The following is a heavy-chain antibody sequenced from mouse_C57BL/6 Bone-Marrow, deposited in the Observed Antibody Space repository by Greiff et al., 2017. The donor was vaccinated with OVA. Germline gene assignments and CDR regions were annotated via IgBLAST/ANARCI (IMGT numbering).Heavy chain of an antibody. J-gene: IGHJ3*01. CDR1: GYTFTDYY. CDR3: AREGDYDGGWFAY. CDR2: IYPGSGNT. D-gene: IGHD2-4*01. Sequence: VQLQQSGAELVRPGASVKLSCKASGYTFTDYYINWVKQRPGQGLEWIARIYPGSGNTYYNEKFKGKATLTAEKSSSTAYMQLSSLTSEDSAVYFCAREGDYDGGWFAYWGQGTLVTVSA. V-gene: IGHV1-76*01.